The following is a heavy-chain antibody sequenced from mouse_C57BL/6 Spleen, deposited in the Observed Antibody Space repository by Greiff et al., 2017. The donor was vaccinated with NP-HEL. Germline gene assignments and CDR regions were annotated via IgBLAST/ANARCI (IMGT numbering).Heavy chain of an antibody. V-gene: IGHV1-64*01. D-gene: IGHD1-1*01. Sequence: QVQLKQPGAELVKPGASVKLSCKASGYTFTSYWMHWVKQRPGQGLEWIGMIHPNSGSTNYNEKFKSKATLTVDKSSSTAYMQLSSLTSEDSAVYYCARSGDYYGSSYGYFDVWGTGTTVTVSS. CDR1: GYTFTSYW. CDR2: IHPNSGST. J-gene: IGHJ1*03. CDR3: ARSGDYYGSSYGYFDV.